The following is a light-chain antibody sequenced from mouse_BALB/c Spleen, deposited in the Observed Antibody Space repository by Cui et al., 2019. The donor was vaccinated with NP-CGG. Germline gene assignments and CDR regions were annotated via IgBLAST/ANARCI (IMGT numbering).Light chain of an antibody. CDR1: TGAVTTSSY. Sequence: AVVTQESAPTTSPGETVTLTCRSSTGAVTTSSYANWVQEKPDHLFTGLIGGTNNRAPGVPARFSGSLIGDKAALTITGAQTEDEAIYFCALWYSNHWVFGGGTKLTVL. CDR3: ALWYSNHWV. J-gene: IGLJ1*01. V-gene: IGLV1*01. CDR2: GTN.